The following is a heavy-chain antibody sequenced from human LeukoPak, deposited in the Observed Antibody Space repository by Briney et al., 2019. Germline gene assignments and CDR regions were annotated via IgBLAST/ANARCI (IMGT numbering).Heavy chain of an antibody. Sequence: GESLKISCKGSGYSFTNYWIGWVRQMPGKGLEWMGIIYPGDSDTRYGPSFQGQVTISADKSISTAYLQWSSLKASDTAMYYCARRAYYDSSGYYYYFDYWGQGTLVTVSS. CDR2: IYPGDSDT. CDR3: ARRAYYDSSGYYYYFDY. D-gene: IGHD3-22*01. J-gene: IGHJ4*02. CDR1: GYSFTNYW. V-gene: IGHV5-51*01.